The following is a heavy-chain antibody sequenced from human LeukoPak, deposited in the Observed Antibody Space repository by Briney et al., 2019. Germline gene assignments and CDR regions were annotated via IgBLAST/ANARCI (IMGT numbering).Heavy chain of an antibody. CDR2: VASTGAT. CDR3: ARQPDYGDQVFDY. V-gene: IGHV4-59*08. CDR1: GGSMNSYY. D-gene: IGHD4-17*01. Sequence: SETLSLTCAVSGGSMNSYYCTWIRQPPGKGLEWIRGVASTGATNYNPCLKSRLTMALDTSQKQFALKLTTVTAADTAVYYCARQPDYGDQVFDYWGQGTLVTVSS. J-gene: IGHJ4*02.